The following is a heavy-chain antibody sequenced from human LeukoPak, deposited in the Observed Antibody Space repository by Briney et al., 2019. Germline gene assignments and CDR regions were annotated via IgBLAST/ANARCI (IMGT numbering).Heavy chain of an antibody. Sequence: GGSLRLSCAASGFTFSSYEMNWVRQAPGKGLEWVSYISSSGSTIYYADSVKGRFTISRDNAKNSLYLQMNSLRAEDTAVYYCARDRPGKKEIRLWGEFDYWGQGTLVTVSS. V-gene: IGHV3-48*03. CDR3: ARDRPGKKEIRLWGEFDY. CDR2: ISSSGSTI. D-gene: IGHD5-18*01. J-gene: IGHJ4*02. CDR1: GFTFSSYE.